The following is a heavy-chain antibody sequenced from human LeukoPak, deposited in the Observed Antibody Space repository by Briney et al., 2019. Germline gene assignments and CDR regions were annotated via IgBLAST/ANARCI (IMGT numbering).Heavy chain of an antibody. Sequence: GESLKISCASSGFTFDDYGMSWVRQAPGKGLEWVSGINWNGGSTGYADSVKGRFTISRDNAKNSLYLQMNSLRAEDTALYYCAREYLKYYDFWSGYTYWGQGTLVTVSS. D-gene: IGHD3-3*01. CDR2: INWNGGST. CDR3: AREYLKYYDFWSGYTY. J-gene: IGHJ4*02. V-gene: IGHV3-20*04. CDR1: GFTFDDYG.